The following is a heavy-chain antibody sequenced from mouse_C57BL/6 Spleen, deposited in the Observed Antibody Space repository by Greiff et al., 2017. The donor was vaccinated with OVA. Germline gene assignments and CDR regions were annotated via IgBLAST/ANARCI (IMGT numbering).Heavy chain of an antibody. CDR3: ARVLSYYGNSDYAMDY. D-gene: IGHD2-10*01. Sequence: QVQLQQSGAELARPGASVKLSCKASGYTFTSYGISWVKQRTGQGLEWIGEIYPRSGNTYYNEKVKGKATLTADKSSSTAYMELRSLTSEDSAVYFCARVLSYYGNSDYAMDYWGQGTSVTVSS. CDR1: GYTFTSYG. V-gene: IGHV1-81*01. J-gene: IGHJ4*01. CDR2: IYPRSGNT.